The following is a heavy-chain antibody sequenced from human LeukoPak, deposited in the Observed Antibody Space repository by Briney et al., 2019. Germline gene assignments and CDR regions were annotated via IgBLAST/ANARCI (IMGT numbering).Heavy chain of an antibody. D-gene: IGHD5-18*01. CDR3: ARALVYSPDRSPVGYSYGY. CDR1: GFTFSSYA. Sequence: GGSLRLSCAASGFTFSSYAMSWVRQAPGKGLEWVANIKQDGSEKYYVDSVKGRFTISRDNAKNSLYLQMNSLRAEDTAVYYCARALVYSPDRSPVGYSYGYWGQGTLVTVSS. V-gene: IGHV3-7*01. J-gene: IGHJ4*02. CDR2: IKQDGSEK.